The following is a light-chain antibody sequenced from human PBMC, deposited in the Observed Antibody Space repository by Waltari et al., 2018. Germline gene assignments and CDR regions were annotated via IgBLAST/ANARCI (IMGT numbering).Light chain of an antibody. CDR1: QSVNRW. V-gene: IGKV1-5*03. J-gene: IGKJ1*01. Sequence: DIQMPQYPSTLSASVGDRVTITCRASQSVNRWLAWYLQKPGKAPELLIYETSNLESGVPSRFSGSGSGKEFTLTISSLQPDDFGTYYCQQYVNYWTFGQGTKVEIK. CDR2: ETS. CDR3: QQYVNYWT.